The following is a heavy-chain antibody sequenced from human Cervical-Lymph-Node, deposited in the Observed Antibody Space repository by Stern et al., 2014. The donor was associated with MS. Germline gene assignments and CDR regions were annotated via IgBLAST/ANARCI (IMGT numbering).Heavy chain of an antibody. CDR1: GFTFSDSS. V-gene: IGHV3-21*01. J-gene: IGHJ5*02. Sequence: EMQLVESGGGLVTPGGSLRLSCAASGFTFSDSSMNWVRQAPGKVLEWVSSSTNSGASMYYGDSVKGRFTISRDNAKNTLYLQMDSLSAEDTATYFCASTLHGGLYNWFDPWGQGTLVTVSS. D-gene: IGHD2-2*01. CDR3: ASTLHGGLYNWFDP. CDR2: STNSGASM.